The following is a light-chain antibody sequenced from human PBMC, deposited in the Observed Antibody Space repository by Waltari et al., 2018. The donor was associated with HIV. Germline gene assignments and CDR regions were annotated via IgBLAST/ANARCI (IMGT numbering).Light chain of an antibody. CDR3: QQNSYWLPIT. J-gene: IGKJ5*01. CDR1: QSVGTK. Sequence: EIVMTQSPATLSVSPGESATLSCRASQSVGTKLAWYQQKPGQAPRLLIYGAAIRATGIPARFSGSGSGMDFTLTISSLQSEDFAVYYCQQNSYWLPITFGQGTRLEI. V-gene: IGKV3-15*01. CDR2: GAA.